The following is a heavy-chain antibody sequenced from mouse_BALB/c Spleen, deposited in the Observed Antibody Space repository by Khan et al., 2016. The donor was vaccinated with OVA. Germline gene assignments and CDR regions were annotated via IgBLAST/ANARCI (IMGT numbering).Heavy chain of an antibody. CDR2: INTHSGVP. CDR3: ERGGAAYYRYDGGAMDY. J-gene: IGHJ4*01. D-gene: IGHD2-14*01. CDR1: GYTYTTAG. V-gene: IGHV9-4*02. Sequence: QIQLVQSGPELKKSGETVRISCKASGYTYTTAGMQWVQKMPGKGLKWIGWINTHSGVPKYAEDFKGRFAFSLETSASTAYLQITNLKNEDTATYFCERGGAAYYRYDGGAMDYWGQGTSVTVSS.